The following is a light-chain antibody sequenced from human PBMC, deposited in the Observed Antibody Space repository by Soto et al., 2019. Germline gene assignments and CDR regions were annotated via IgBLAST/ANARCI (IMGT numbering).Light chain of an antibody. CDR2: EVS. CDR1: SSDVGGYNY. V-gene: IGLV2-14*01. Sequence: QSALTQPASVSGSPGQSITISCSGTSSDVGGYNYVSWYQQHPGKAPKLMIYEVSNRPSGVSIRFSGSKSGNTASLTISGLQAEDEADYYCSSYTTTTTLGVFGGGTTVTVL. CDR3: SSYTTTTTLGV. J-gene: IGLJ3*02.